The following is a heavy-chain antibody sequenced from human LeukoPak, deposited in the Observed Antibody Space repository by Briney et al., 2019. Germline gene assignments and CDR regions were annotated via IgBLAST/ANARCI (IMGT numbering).Heavy chain of an antibody. Sequence: GRSLRLSCAASGFTFSSYGMHWVRQAPGKGLEWVAVIWYDGSNKYYADSVKGRFTISRDNSKNTLYLQMNSLRAEDTAVYYCAKDFGLDYGDYDVLPDYWGQGTLVTVSS. D-gene: IGHD4-17*01. CDR2: IWYDGSNK. CDR3: AKDFGLDYGDYDVLPDY. J-gene: IGHJ4*02. CDR1: GFTFSSYG. V-gene: IGHV3-33*06.